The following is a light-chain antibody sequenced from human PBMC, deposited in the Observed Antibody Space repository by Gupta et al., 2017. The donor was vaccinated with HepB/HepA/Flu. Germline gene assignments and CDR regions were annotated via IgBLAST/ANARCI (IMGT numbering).Light chain of an antibody. CDR2: SAS. V-gene: IGKV3-20*01. Sequence: EIVLTQSPGTLSLSPGERATLSCRASQSVSSNYLAWYQQKPGQAPRLLIDSASSRATGIPDRISGSGSCRACTLTISRMEPEDFVVDYCYQEWDSRGTFGQGTKVEIK. J-gene: IGKJ1*01. CDR3: YQEWDSRGT. CDR1: QSVSSNY.